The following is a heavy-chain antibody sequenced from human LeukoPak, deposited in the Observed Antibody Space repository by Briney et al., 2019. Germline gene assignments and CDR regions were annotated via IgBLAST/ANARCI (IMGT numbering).Heavy chain of an antibody. Sequence: ASVKVSCKASGYTFTGYYMHWVRQAPGQGLEGMGWINPNSGGTNYAQRFQGRVTMTRDTSISTAYMELSSLRSEDTAVYYCARSSGSYSIDYWGQGTLVTVSS. CDR1: GYTFTGYY. J-gene: IGHJ4*02. D-gene: IGHD1-26*01. V-gene: IGHV1-2*02. CDR2: INPNSGGT. CDR3: ARSSGSYSIDY.